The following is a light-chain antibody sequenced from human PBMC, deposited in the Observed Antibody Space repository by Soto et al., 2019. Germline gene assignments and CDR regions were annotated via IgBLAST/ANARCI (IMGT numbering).Light chain of an antibody. CDR3: MQGTHWPWT. V-gene: IGKV2-30*01. J-gene: IGKJ1*01. CDR2: RIS. Sequence: DVVMTQSPLSLPVTLGQPASISCRSSQTLVYDDGNIYLNWFQQRPGQSPRRLISRISTRDSGVPDRFSGSGSGTDFTLKISRVEAEDVGVYYCMQGTHWPWTFGQGTKVEI. CDR1: QTLVYDDGNIY.